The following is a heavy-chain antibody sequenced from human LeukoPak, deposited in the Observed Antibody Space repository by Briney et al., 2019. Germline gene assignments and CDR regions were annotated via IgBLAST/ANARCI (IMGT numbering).Heavy chain of an antibody. CDR3: ARESGPYSSSWYPPHY. V-gene: IGHV3-23*01. Sequence: GGSLRLSCAASGFTFSSYAMSWVRQAPGKGLEWVSAISGSGGSTYYADSVKGRFTISRDNSKNTLYLQMNSLRAEDTAVYYCARESGPYSSSWYPPHYWGQGTLVTVSS. J-gene: IGHJ4*02. CDR1: GFTFSSYA. CDR2: ISGSGGST. D-gene: IGHD6-13*01.